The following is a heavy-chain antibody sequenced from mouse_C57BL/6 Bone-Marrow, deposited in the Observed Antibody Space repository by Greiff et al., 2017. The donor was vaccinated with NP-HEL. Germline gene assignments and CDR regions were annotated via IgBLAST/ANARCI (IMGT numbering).Heavy chain of an antibody. D-gene: IGHD1-1*01. J-gene: IGHJ2*01. CDR2: IHPNSGST. CDR1: GYTFTSYW. Sequence: QVQLKQPGAELVKPGASVKLSCKASGYTFTSYWMHWVKQRPGQGLEWIGMIHPNSGSTNYNEKFKSKATLTVDKSSSTAYMQLSSLTSEDSAVYYCARRVIFFSTTVVPYYFDYWGQGTTLTVSS. CDR3: ARRVIFFSTTVVPYYFDY. V-gene: IGHV1-64*01.